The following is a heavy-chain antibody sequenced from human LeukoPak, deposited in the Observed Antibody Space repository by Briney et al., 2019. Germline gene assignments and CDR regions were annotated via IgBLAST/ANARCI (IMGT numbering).Heavy chain of an antibody. CDR3: AKDRYLATYAFDI. D-gene: IGHD1-1*01. J-gene: IGHJ3*02. V-gene: IGHV3-33*06. CDR1: GFTLSSYW. CDR2: IWYDGSNK. Sequence: GGSLRLSCAASGFTLSSYWMSWVRQAPGKGLEWVAVIWYDGSNKYYADSVKGRFTISRDNSKNTLYLQMNSLRAEDTAVYYCAKDRYLATYAFDIWGQGTMVTVSS.